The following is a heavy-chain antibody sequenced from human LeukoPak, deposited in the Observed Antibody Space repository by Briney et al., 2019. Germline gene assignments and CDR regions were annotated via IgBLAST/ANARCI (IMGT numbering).Heavy chain of an antibody. V-gene: IGHV3-23*01. Sequence: PGGSLRLSCVVSGLTLSNYGMSWVRQAPGKGLEWVSGISGSGGGTNYADSVKGRFTISRDNSKNTLYLQMNSLRAEDTAVYYCAKDLDRYYDSSGAFDIWGQGTMVTVSS. CDR2: ISGSGGGT. CDR1: GLTLSNYG. J-gene: IGHJ3*02. CDR3: AKDLDRYYDSSGAFDI. D-gene: IGHD3-22*01.